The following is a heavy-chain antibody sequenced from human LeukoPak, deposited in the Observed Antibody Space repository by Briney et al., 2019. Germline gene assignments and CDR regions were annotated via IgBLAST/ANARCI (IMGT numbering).Heavy chain of an antibody. CDR1: GGSISSYY. Sequence: SETLSLTCTVSGGSISSYYWSWIRQPPGKGLEWIGYIYYSGSTNYNPSLKSRVTISVDTSKNQFSLKLSSVTAADTAVYYCARVRGYSGLCYGMDVWGQGTTVTVSS. D-gene: IGHD5-12*01. J-gene: IGHJ6*02. V-gene: IGHV4-59*01. CDR3: ARVRGYSGLCYGMDV. CDR2: IYYSGST.